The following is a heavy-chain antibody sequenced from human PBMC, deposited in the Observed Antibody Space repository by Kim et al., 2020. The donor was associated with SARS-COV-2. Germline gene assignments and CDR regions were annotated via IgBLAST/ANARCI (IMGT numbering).Heavy chain of an antibody. Sequence: GGSLRLSCAASGFTFSSYGMHWVRQAPGRGLEWVAVISYDGSNKYYADSVKGRFTISRDNSKNTLYLQMNSLRAEDTAVYYCVTAAAGEYWGQGTLVTVSS. D-gene: IGHD6-13*01. CDR2: ISYDGSNK. J-gene: IGHJ1*01. CDR1: GFTFSSYG. CDR3: VTAAAGEY. V-gene: IGHV3-30*03.